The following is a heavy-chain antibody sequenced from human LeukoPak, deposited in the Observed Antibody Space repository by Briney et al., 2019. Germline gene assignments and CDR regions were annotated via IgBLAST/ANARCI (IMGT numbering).Heavy chain of an antibody. J-gene: IGHJ2*01. CDR1: GGSISSYY. V-gene: IGHV4-59*01. D-gene: IGHD2-15*01. Sequence: SETLSLTCTVSGGSISSYYWNWIRQPPGKGPEWIGFVYYTGSTNYNPSLKSRVTISLDTSKNQFSLRLSSVTAADTAVYYCARGYCSGGSCYYFDLWGHGTLVTVSS. CDR2: VYYTGST. CDR3: ARGYCSGGSCYYFDL.